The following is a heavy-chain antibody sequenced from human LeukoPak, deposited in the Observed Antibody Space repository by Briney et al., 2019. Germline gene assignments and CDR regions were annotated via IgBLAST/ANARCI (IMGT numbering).Heavy chain of an antibody. CDR3: AKATGYSSGWYDY. J-gene: IGHJ4*02. Sequence: GGSLRLSCAASGFTFSSYAMSWVRQAPGKGLDWVSAISGSGGSTYYADSVKGRFTISRDNSKNTLYLQMNSLRAEDTAVYYCAKATGYSSGWYDYWGQGTLVTVSS. CDR1: GFTFSSYA. V-gene: IGHV3-23*01. CDR2: ISGSGGST. D-gene: IGHD6-19*01.